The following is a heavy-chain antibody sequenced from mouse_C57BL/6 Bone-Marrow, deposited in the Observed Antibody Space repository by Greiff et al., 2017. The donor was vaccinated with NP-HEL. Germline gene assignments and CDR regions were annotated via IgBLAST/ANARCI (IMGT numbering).Heavy chain of an antibody. V-gene: IGHV1-81*01. J-gene: IGHJ2*01. CDR1: GYTFTSYG. D-gene: IGHD1-1*01. Sequence: QVQLQQSGAELARPGASVKLSCKASGYTFTSYGISWVKQRTGQGLEWIGEIYPRSGNTYYNEKFKGKATLTADKSSSTAYMELRSLTSEDSAVYFCASSCITTVVATDYWGQGTTLTVSS. CDR3: ASSCITTVVATDY. CDR2: IYPRSGNT.